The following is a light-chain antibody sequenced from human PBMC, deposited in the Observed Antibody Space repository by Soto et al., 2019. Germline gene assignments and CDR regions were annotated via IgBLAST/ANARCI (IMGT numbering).Light chain of an antibody. Sequence: IQLTQSPASLSASVGERVTITCRASQDIRGALAWYQQSPGEAPQLLIYDASTLESGVPSRFSGSSSGTHITLTISSLQPEDFATYYCQQFLSYPITFGQGTRLEI. CDR2: DAS. J-gene: IGKJ5*01. V-gene: IGKV1-13*02. CDR1: QDIRGA. CDR3: QQFLSYPIT.